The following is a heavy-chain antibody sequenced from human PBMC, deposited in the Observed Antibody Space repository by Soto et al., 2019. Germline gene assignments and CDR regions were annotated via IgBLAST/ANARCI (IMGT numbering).Heavy chain of an antibody. D-gene: IGHD6-19*01. CDR1: GGSVSSGGYY. Sequence: QVQLQESGPGLVKPSQTLSLTCTVSGGSVSSGGYYWSWIRQHPGKGLEWIGYIYRSGSTYYNPSLNSRLPMSVDTSKNQFSLKLSSVTAADTAMYYCARESVAGPFDYWGQGTLITVSS. CDR2: IYRSGST. CDR3: ARESVAGPFDY. V-gene: IGHV4-31*03. J-gene: IGHJ4*02.